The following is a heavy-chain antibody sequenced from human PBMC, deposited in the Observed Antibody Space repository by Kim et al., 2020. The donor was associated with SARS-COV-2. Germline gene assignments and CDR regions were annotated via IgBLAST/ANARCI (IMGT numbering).Heavy chain of an antibody. J-gene: IGHJ4*02. Sequence: ASVKVSCETSGYSSTGYYMHWVRQAPGQGLEWMGWINCHSGETNYAEDFQGRITMTRDTSISTIYMQLNTLRSGDTAVYYCARETLPAAPDYWGQGTQVTVSS. CDR2: INCHSGET. V-gene: IGHV1-2*02. CDR1: GYSSTGYY. D-gene: IGHD2-2*01. CDR3: ARETLPAAPDY.